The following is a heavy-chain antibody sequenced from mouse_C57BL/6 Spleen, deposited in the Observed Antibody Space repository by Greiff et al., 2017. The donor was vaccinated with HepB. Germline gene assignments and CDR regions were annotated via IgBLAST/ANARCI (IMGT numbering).Heavy chain of an antibody. CDR3: ARKEFITTVVASYYFDY. D-gene: IGHD1-1*01. J-gene: IGHJ2*01. CDR2: IYPGDGDT. Sequence: QVQLQQSGAELVKPGASVKISCKASGYAFSSYWMNWVKQRPGKGLEWIGQIYPGDGDTNYNGKFKGKATLTADKSSSTAYMQLSSLTSEDSAVYFCARKEFITTVVASYYFDYWGQGTTLTVSS. CDR1: GYAFSSYW. V-gene: IGHV1-80*01.